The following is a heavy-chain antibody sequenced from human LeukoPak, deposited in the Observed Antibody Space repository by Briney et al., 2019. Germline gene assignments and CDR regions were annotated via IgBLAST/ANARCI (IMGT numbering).Heavy chain of an antibody. CDR2: IYYSGST. CDR3: ASDREDYDILTGYYTHIPDY. CDR1: GGSISSYY. V-gene: IGHV4-59*01. D-gene: IGHD3-9*01. J-gene: IGHJ4*02. Sequence: SETLSLTCTVSGGSISSYYWSWIRQPPGKGLEWIGYIYYSGSTNYNPSLKSRVTISVDTSKNQFSLKLSSVTAADTAVYYCASDREDYDILTGYYTHIPDYWGQGTLVTVSS.